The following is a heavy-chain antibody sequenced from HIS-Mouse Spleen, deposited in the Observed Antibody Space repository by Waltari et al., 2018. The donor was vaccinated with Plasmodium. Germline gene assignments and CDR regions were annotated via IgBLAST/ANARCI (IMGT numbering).Heavy chain of an antibody. CDR1: GGSFSVYY. CDR2: FTHSGHT. J-gene: IGHJ2*01. CDR3: ARVTSSGVYWYFDL. D-gene: IGHD3-3*01. V-gene: IGHV4-34*01. Sequence: QVQLQQWGAGLLTPSETLSLTSAVYGGSFSVYYWSWIRQPPRKGLEWIGEFTHSGHTNYDPSLKSRVTISLDTSKSQCSLKLSSVTAADTAVYYCARVTSSGVYWYFDLWGRGTLVTVSS.